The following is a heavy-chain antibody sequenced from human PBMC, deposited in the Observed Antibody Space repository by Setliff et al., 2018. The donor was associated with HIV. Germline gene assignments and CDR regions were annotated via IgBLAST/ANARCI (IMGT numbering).Heavy chain of an antibody. CDR3: ARGAYRDGYDC. J-gene: IGHJ4*02. V-gene: IGHV4-59*01. CDR1: GGSFSGYY. CDR2: VDYNGRT. Sequence: SETLSLTCAVYGGSFSGYYWSWIRQPPGKGLEWIGYVDYNGRTDYNPSLKSRVTISLDTSKNQVSLKLSSVAAADTAVYHCARGAYRDGYDCWGQGTLVTVSS. D-gene: IGHD5-18*01.